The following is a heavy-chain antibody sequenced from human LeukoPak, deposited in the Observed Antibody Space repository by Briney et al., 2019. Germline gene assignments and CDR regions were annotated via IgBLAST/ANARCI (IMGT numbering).Heavy chain of an antibody. CDR3: AGSTERLYSYGYPYYFDY. Sequence: PGGSLRLSCAASGFTVSSNYMSWVRQAPGKGLEWVSVIYSGGSTYYADSEKGRFIISRDNSKNTLYLQMNSLRAEDTAVYYCAGSTERLYSYGYPYYFDYWGQGTLVTVSS. V-gene: IGHV3-66*01. CDR2: IYSGGST. J-gene: IGHJ4*02. D-gene: IGHD5-18*01. CDR1: GFTVSSNY.